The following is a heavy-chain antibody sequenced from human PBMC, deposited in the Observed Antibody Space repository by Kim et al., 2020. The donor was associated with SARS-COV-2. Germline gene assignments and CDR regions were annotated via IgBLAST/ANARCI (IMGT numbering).Heavy chain of an antibody. CDR2: IRDSGADKLYGP. D-gene: IGHD1-20*01. CDR1: GYKLANYA. Sequence: GGSLRLACVGSGYKLANYALNWVRQAPGKGLEWVASIRDSGADKLYGPLYADSVKGRFTVSRDDSENTGYLEITNLRPGDTAKYYCITRISISAGGVDVWGQGTTVIVSS. J-gene: IGHJ6*02. V-gene: IGHV3-23*01. CDR3: ITRISISAGGVDV.